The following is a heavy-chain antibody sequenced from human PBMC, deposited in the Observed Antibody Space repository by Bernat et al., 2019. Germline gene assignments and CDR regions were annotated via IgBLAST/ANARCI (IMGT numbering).Heavy chain of an antibody. J-gene: IGHJ4*02. CDR2: INNDGSST. V-gene: IGHV3-74*01. Sequence: EVQLVESGGGLVQPGGSLRLSCAASGFTFSSYWMHWVRQAPGKGLVWVSRINNDGSSTYYADSVKGRFTISRDNDKNTLYLQMNSLRAEDTDVYYCSRANYEFSSGYYLGKEEAFDYWGQGTLVTVSS. D-gene: IGHD3-3*01. CDR1: GFTFSSYW. CDR3: SRANYEFSSGYYLGKEEAFDY.